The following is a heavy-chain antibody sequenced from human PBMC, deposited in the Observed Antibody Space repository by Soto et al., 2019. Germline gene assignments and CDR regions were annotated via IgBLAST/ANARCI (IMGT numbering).Heavy chain of an antibody. D-gene: IGHD5-12*01. CDR3: AKDAEMATIIISYNWFDP. Sequence: QVQLVESGGGVVQPGRSLRLSCAASGFTFSSYGMHWVRQAPGKGLEWVAVISYDGSNKYYADSVKGRFTISRDNSKNTLYLQMNSLRAKDTAVYYCAKDAEMATIIISYNWFDPWGQGTLVTVSS. J-gene: IGHJ5*02. CDR2: ISYDGSNK. V-gene: IGHV3-30*18. CDR1: GFTFSSYG.